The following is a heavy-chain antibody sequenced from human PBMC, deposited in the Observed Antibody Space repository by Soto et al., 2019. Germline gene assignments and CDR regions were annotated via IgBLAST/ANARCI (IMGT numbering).Heavy chain of an antibody. J-gene: IGHJ6*02. D-gene: IGHD5-18*01. CDR2: IYYSGST. CDR1: GGSIDRSSYY. CDR3: ARAGYSYGYDGDYYHGMDV. V-gene: IGHV4-39*01. Sequence: TETLSLACTVSGGSIDRSSYYCGLIRQPPGKGLEWIGSIYYSGSTYYNPSLKSRVTISVDTSKNQFSLKLSSVTAADTAVYYCARAGYSYGYDGDYYHGMDVWGPGTTVT.